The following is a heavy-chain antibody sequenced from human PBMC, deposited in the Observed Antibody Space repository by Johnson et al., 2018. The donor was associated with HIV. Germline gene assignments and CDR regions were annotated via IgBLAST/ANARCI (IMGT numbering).Heavy chain of an antibody. J-gene: IGHJ3*02. Sequence: VLLVESGGSVVRPGGSLRLSCAASGFTFDDYGMSWVRQGSGKGLEWVSGINWNGGSTGYADSVKGRFTISRDNAKNSLYLQMNSLRAEDTALYYCARGRLGDPFPGAFGIWGQGTMVTVSS. D-gene: IGHD3-16*01. CDR3: ARGRLGDPFPGAFGI. V-gene: IGHV3-20*04. CDR2: INWNGGST. CDR1: GFTFDDYG.